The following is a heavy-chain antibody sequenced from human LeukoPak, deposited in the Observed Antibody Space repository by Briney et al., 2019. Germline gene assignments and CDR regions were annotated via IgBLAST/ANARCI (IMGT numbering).Heavy chain of an antibody. CDR3: ARAQGYDYVWGSYDYFDY. Sequence: GGSLRLSFAASGFTFDDYGMSWVRQAPGKGLEWVSGINWNGGSTGYADSVKGRFTISRDNAKNSLYLQMNSLRAEDTAVYYCARAQGYDYVWGSYDYFDYWGQGTLVTVSS. V-gene: IGHV3-20*03. CDR2: INWNGGST. CDR1: GFTFDDYG. D-gene: IGHD3-16*01. J-gene: IGHJ4*02.